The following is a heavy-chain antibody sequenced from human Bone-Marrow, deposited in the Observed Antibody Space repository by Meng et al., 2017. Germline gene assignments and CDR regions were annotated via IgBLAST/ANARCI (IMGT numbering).Heavy chain of an antibody. D-gene: IGHD4-11*01. CDR1: GGSFSDYY. Sequence: QVQLQESGPGLLKPSETLSLTCVVSGGSFSDYYWSWIRQPPGKGLEWIGEINHSGSTNYNPSLESRATISVDTSQNNLSLKLSSVTAADSAVYYCARGPTTMAHDFDYWGQGTLVTVSS. J-gene: IGHJ4*02. CDR3: ARGPTTMAHDFDY. V-gene: IGHV4-34*01. CDR2: INHSGST.